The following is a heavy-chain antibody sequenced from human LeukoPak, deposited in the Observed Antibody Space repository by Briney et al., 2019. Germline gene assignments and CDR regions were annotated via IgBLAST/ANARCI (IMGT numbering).Heavy chain of an antibody. V-gene: IGHV4-34*01. D-gene: IGHD2-2*01. J-gene: IGHJ6*02. Sequence: PSETLSLTCAVYGGSFSGYYWSWIRQPPGKGLEWIGEINHSGSTNYNPSLKSRVTISVDTSKHQFSLKLSSVTAADTAVYYCARGHAVPAAMVYYYGMDVWGQGTTVTVSS. CDR3: ARGHAVPAAMVYYYGMDV. CDR2: INHSGST. CDR1: GGSFSGYY.